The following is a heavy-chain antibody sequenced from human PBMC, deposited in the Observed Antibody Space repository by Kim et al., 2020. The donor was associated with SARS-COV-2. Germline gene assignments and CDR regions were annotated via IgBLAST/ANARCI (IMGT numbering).Heavy chain of an antibody. CDR3: ARAKYGSGLFDY. V-gene: IGHV4-59*01. J-gene: IGHJ4*02. Sequence: NYNPSLKSQVTRSVDMSKNQVSLNLSSVTAADTAVYYCARAKYGSGLFDYWGQGTLVTVSS. D-gene: IGHD3-10*01.